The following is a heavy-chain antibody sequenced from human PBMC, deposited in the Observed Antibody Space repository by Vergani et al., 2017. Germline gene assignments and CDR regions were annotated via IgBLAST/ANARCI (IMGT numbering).Heavy chain of an antibody. CDR3: ARDHAVWPFAVAGTEKYFDY. D-gene: IGHD6-19*01. Sequence: QVQLVESGGGVVQPGRSLRLSCAASGFTFSSYGMHWVRQAPGKGLEWVAVIWYDGSNKYYADSVKGRFTIARDNSKNTLYLQMNSLRAEDTAVYYCARDHAVWPFAVAGTEKYFDYWGQGTLVTVSS. CDR1: GFTFSSYG. V-gene: IGHV3-30*19. CDR2: IWYDGSNK. J-gene: IGHJ4*02.